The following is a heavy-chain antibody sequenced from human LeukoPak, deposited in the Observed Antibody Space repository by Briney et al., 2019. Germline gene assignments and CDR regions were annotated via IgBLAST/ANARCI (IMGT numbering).Heavy chain of an antibody. D-gene: IGHD3-10*01. CDR3: ASPPPAGLLALHFAD. Sequence: SVKVSCKASGGTFSRREINWVRQSPGQGLEWMGGTIPIFGTPKYAQKFQGRATITADESTGIVYMELCSLRHEDTAVYYCASPPPAGLLALHFADWGQGTLVTVSS. J-gene: IGHJ4*02. CDR1: GGTFSRRE. CDR2: TIPIFGTP. V-gene: IGHV1-69*13.